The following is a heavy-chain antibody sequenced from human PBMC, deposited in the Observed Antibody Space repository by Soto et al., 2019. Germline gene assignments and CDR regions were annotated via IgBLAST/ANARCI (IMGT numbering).Heavy chain of an antibody. Sequence: GESLKISCKGSGYSFTSYWIGWVRQMPGKGLEWMGIIYPGDSDTRYSPSFQGQVTVSADKSISTAYLQWSSLKASDTAMYYCARRASSGCSRGWFDPWGQGTLVTVSS. J-gene: IGHJ5*02. D-gene: IGHD6-19*01. CDR3: ARRASSGCSRGWFDP. V-gene: IGHV5-51*01. CDR2: IYPGDSDT. CDR1: GYSFTSYW.